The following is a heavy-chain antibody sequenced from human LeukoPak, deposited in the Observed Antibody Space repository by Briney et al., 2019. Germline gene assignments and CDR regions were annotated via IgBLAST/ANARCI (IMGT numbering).Heavy chain of an antibody. CDR3: ASRWEFGEFYYYYYGMDV. Sequence: SVKVSCKASGGTFSSYAISWVRQAPGQGLEWMGGIIPIFGTANYAQKFQGRVTITADKSTSTAYMELSSLRSEDTAVYYCASRWEFGEFYYYYYGMDVWGQGTTVTVSS. D-gene: IGHD3-10*01. J-gene: IGHJ6*02. CDR2: IIPIFGTA. CDR1: GGTFSSYA. V-gene: IGHV1-69*06.